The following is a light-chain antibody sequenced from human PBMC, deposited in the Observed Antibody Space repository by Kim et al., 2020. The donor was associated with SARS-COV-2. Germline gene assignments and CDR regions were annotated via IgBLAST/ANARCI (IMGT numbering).Light chain of an antibody. CDR3: SSYTSTSPYV. CDR2: DVT. Sequence: QSALTQPASVSGSPGQSITISCTGTSSDVGGYYYVSWYQLHPGKAPKLMIYDVTERPSGISNRFSGSKSGNTASLTIFGLQPEDEADYYCSSYTSTSPYVFGTGTKVTVL. V-gene: IGLV2-14*03. CDR1: SSDVGGYYY. J-gene: IGLJ1*01.